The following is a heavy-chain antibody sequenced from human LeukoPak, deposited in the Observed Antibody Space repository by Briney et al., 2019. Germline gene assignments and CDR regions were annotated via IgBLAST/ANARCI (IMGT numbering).Heavy chain of an antibody. V-gene: IGHV3-30*02. J-gene: IGHJ3*02. CDR2: IRNDGAKT. Sequence: GGSLRLSCVGSTFTFSDYGMHWVRQAPGKGLEWVAFIRNDGAKTYYADSAKGRFTISRDNSRNTLYLQMNSLTAEDTAVFYCAKDLGYCSSTRCSVAFDIWGQGTMVSVSS. CDR1: TFTFSDYG. D-gene: IGHD2-2*01. CDR3: AKDLGYCSSTRCSVAFDI.